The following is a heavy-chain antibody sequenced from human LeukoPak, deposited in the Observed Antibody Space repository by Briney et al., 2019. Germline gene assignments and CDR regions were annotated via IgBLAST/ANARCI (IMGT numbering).Heavy chain of an antibody. V-gene: IGHV1-2*02. CDR2: INPNSGGT. CDR3: ARRVAVARRDAFDI. Sequence: ASVKASCKASGYTFSGYYMHWVRQAPGQGLEWMGWINPNSGGTNYAQKFQGRVTMTRDTSISTAYMELSRLRSDDTAVYYCARRVAVARRDAFDIWGQGTMVTVSS. CDR1: GYTFSGYY. J-gene: IGHJ3*02. D-gene: IGHD6-19*01.